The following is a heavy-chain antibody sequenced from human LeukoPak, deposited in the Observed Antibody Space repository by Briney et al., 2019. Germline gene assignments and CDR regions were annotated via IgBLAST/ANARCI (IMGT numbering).Heavy chain of an antibody. CDR1: GFTFSSYA. D-gene: IGHD3-10*02. J-gene: IGHJ6*04. Sequence: QSGRSLRLSCAASGFTFSSYAMHWVRQAPGKGLEWVAVISYDGSNKYYADSVKGRFTISRDNSKNTLYLQMNSLRAEDTAVYYCAELGITMIGGVRGKGTTVTISS. V-gene: IGHV3-30*04. CDR2: ISYDGSNK. CDR3: AELGITMIGGV.